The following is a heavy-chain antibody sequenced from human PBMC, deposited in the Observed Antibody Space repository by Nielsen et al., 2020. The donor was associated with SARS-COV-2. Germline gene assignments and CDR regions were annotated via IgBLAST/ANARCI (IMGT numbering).Heavy chain of an antibody. D-gene: IGHD4-23*01. CDR2: IKSKTDGGTT. CDR3: TTGYGDYGGIGVLRFDP. Sequence: WIRQPPGKGLEWVGRIKSKTDGGTTDYAAPVKGRFTISRDDSKNTLYLQMNSLKTEDTAVYYCTTGYGDYGGIGVLRFDPWGQGTLVTVSS. V-gene: IGHV3-15*01. J-gene: IGHJ5*02.